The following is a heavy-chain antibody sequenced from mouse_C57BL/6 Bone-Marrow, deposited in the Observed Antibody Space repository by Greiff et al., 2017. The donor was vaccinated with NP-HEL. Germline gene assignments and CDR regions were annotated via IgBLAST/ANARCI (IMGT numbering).Heavy chain of an antibody. V-gene: IGHV5-17*01. CDR3: ARPNFDY. J-gene: IGHJ2*01. CDR2: ISSGSSTI. Sequence: DVMLVESGGGLVKPGGSLKLSCAASGFTFSDYGMHWVRQAPEKGLEWVAYISSGSSTIYYADTVKGRFTISRDNAKNTLFVQMTSLRSEDTAMYYCARPNFDYWGQGTTLTVSS. CDR1: GFTFSDYG.